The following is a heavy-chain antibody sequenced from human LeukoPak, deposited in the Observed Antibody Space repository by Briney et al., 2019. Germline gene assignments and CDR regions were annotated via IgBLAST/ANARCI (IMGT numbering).Heavy chain of an antibody. Sequence: PSETLSLTCTVSGYSISSGYYWGWIRQPPGKGLEWIGSIYHSGSTYYNPSLKSRVTISVDTSKNQFSLKLSSVTAADTAVYYCARAVHGSGSYDQYTGGWYYFDYWGQGTLVTDSS. J-gene: IGHJ4*02. CDR2: IYHSGST. CDR3: ARAVHGSGSYDQYTGGWYYFDY. D-gene: IGHD3-10*01. CDR1: GYSISSGYY. V-gene: IGHV4-38-2*02.